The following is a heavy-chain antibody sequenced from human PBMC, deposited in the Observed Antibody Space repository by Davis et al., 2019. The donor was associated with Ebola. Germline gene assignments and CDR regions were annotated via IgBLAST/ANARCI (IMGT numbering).Heavy chain of an antibody. CDR1: GFSFTTSA. CDR3: AKDKSSSWYRGYFDY. D-gene: IGHD6-13*01. V-gene: IGHV3-30-3*01. Sequence: GGSLRLSCAASGFSFTTSAMHWVRQAPGKGLEWMAMISYDESDKYYADSVKGRFIISRDNSKNTLYLHMNRLRPEDTAVYYCAKDKSSSWYRGYFDYWGQGTLVTVSS. J-gene: IGHJ4*02. CDR2: ISYDESDK.